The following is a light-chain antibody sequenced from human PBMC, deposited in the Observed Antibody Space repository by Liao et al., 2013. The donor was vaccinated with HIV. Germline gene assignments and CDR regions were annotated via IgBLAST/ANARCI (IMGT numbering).Light chain of an antibody. Sequence: SYELTQPSSVSVSPGQTVKITCSGDVLAKKYARWFQQKPGQAPVLLIHKDSERRSGIPERFSGSSSGTTVTLTINGAQVEDEADYYCYAVADNIWVFGGGTKLTVL. CDR2: KDS. CDR1: VLAKKY. V-gene: IGLV3-27*01. CDR3: YAVADNIWV. J-gene: IGLJ3*02.